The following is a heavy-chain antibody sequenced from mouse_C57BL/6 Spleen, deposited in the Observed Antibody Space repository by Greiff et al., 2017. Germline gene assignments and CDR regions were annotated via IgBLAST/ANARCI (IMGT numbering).Heavy chain of an antibody. Sequence: VQLQQSGAELVKPGASVKISCKASGYAFSSYWMNWVKQRPGKGLEWIGQIYPGDGDTNYNGKFKGKATLTADISSSTAYMQLSSLTSEDSAVYFCAIITTVVATDYYAMDYWGQGTSVTVSS. V-gene: IGHV1-80*01. J-gene: IGHJ4*01. D-gene: IGHD1-1*01. CDR2: IYPGDGDT. CDR1: GYAFSSYW. CDR3: AIITTVVATDYYAMDY.